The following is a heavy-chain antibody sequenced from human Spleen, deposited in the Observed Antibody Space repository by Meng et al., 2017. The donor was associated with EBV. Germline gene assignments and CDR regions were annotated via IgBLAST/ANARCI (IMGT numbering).Heavy chain of an antibody. CDR2: IYYSGIT. CDR3: ARGEGDFDSSGFSTWFDL. J-gene: IGHJ5*02. Sequence: VLRRLARPCRVKPLETLSLTCAVSGASITSGGYYWSWIRQPPGRGLEYIGYIYYSGITYYNPSLKSRMSMSVDTSKNQFSLKLSSVTAADTAVYYCARGEGDFDSSGFSTWFDLWGQGSLVTVSS. V-gene: IGHV4-30-4*01. D-gene: IGHD3-22*01. CDR1: GASITSGGYY.